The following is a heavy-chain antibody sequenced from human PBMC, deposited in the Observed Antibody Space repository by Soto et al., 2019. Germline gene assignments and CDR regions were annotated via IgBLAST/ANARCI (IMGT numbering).Heavy chain of an antibody. Sequence: QVQLQESGPGLVKPSQTLSLTCSVSGDSLRSGEYYWTWIRQSPGKGLEWIGFILYGGSTNYNPSLGSRLTMSVDRSKNQFSLRLSSVTAADTAVYFCARGWDTRITGTTTWFDPWGPGTLVTVSS. CDR3: ARGWDTRITGTTTWFDP. CDR1: GDSLRSGEYY. D-gene: IGHD1-20*01. CDR2: ILYGGST. J-gene: IGHJ5*02. V-gene: IGHV4-30-4*01.